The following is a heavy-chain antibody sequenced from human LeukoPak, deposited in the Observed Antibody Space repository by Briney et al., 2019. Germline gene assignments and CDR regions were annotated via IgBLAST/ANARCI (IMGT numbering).Heavy chain of an antibody. V-gene: IGHV7-4-1*02. CDR1: GYTFTSYG. Sequence: GASVKVSCKASGYTFTSYGISWVRQAPGQGLEWMGWINTKTGNPMYAQGFTGRFVFSLDTSVSTAYLQISSLKAEDTAVYYCARDPTSANYGSGSYHPYYFDYWGQGTLVTVSS. CDR3: ARDPTSANYGSGSYHPYYFDY. CDR2: INTKTGNP. D-gene: IGHD3-10*01. J-gene: IGHJ4*02.